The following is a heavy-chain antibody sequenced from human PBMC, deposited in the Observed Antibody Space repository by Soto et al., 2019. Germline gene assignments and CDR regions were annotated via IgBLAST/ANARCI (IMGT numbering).Heavy chain of an antibody. CDR1: GGSISSGGYY. V-gene: IGHV4-31*03. D-gene: IGHD6-19*01. J-gene: IGHJ6*02. Sequence: SETLSLTCTVSGGSISSGGYYWSWIRQHPGKGLEWIGYIYYSGSTYYNPSLKSRVTISVDTSKNQFSLKLSSVTAADTAVYYSARGEVAGKVVYYYYGMDVWGQGITVSGSS. CDR3: ARGEVAGKVVYYYYGMDV. CDR2: IYYSGST.